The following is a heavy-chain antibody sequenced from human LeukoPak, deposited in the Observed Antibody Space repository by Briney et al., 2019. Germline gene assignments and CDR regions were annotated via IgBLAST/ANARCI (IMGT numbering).Heavy chain of an antibody. D-gene: IGHD3-10*01. CDR2: ISWEGQTT. V-gene: IGHV3-43*01. J-gene: IGHJ4*02. CDR1: GLTFDDYA. Sequence: GGSLRLSCAASGLTFDDYAMHWVRQAPGKGLEWVALISWEGQTTYYADSVRGRFTISRDNSRNSLYLQMNSLRTEDTAFYYCTRDTDYGSATNYFDSWGQGTLVSVSS. CDR3: TRDTDYGSATNYFDS.